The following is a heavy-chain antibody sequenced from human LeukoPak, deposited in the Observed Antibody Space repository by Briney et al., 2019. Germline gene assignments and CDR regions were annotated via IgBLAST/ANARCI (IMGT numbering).Heavy chain of an antibody. CDR1: GFTLSSYA. CDR3: AKDRAFVVNNWFDP. D-gene: IGHD2-21*01. Sequence: PGGSLRLSCAASGFTLSSYAMSWVRQAPGKGLEWVSAISGSGGSTYYADSVKGRFTISRDNSKNTLYLQMNSLRAEDTAVYYCAKDRAFVVNNWFDPWGQGTLVTVSS. J-gene: IGHJ5*02. CDR2: ISGSGGST. V-gene: IGHV3-23*01.